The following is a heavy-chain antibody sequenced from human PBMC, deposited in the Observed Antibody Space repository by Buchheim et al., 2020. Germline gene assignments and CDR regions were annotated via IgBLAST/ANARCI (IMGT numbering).Heavy chain of an antibody. CDR1: GFTFSNYA. CDR3: ARSYVEYSSGYIHNYYGMDV. D-gene: IGHD6-19*01. V-gene: IGHV3-30*03. J-gene: IGHJ6*01. CDR2: MSFDFIKT. Sequence: QLQLVESGGGVVQPGRSLRLSCAVSGFTFSNYAMHWVRQAPGKGLEWVAVMSFDFIKTYYIDSVKGRFTISRDNSKSTLYLQMNNLRVEDTAVYYCARSYVEYSSGYIHNYYGMDVWGQGTT.